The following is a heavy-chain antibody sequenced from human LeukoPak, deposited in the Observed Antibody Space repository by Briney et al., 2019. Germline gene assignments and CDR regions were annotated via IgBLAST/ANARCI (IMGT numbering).Heavy chain of an antibody. D-gene: IGHD2-8*01. V-gene: IGHV1-69*10. CDR3: ARDCTNGVCSLYYYGMDV. Sequence: ASVKVSCKASGYTFTSYAISWVRQAPGQGLEWMGGIIPILGIANYAQKFQGRVTITADKSTSTAYMELSSLRSEDTAVYYCARDCTNGVCSLYYYGMDVWGQGTTVTVSS. CDR1: GYTFTSYA. J-gene: IGHJ6*02. CDR2: IIPILGIA.